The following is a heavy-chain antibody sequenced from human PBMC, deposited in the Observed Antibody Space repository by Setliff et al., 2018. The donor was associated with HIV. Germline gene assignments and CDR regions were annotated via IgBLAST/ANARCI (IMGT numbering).Heavy chain of an antibody. D-gene: IGHD2-21*01. CDR1: GFSLASSGVG. V-gene: IGHV2-5*02. CDR3: AHFTHFRDVYFDS. CDR2: IYWDDDV. Sequence: SGPRGEPPQTLTLTCTFSGFSLASSGVGVAWVRQPPGEGLEWLALIYWDDDVRYSPPLKNRLSISKDNSKNQVVLAMSNMDPVDTATYFCAHFTHFRDVYFDSWGPGILVTVSS. J-gene: IGHJ4*01.